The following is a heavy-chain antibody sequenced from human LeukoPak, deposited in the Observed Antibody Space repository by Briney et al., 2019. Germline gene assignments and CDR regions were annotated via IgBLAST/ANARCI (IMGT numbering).Heavy chain of an antibody. J-gene: IGHJ5*02. V-gene: IGHV4-31*03. CDR1: GGSISSGGYY. Sequence: SETLSLTCTVSGGSISSGGYYWSWIRQHPGKDLEWIGYIYYSGSTYYNPSLKSRVTISVDTSKNQFSLKLSSVTAADTAVYYCASTYGDYVGWFDPWGQGTLVTVSS. CDR2: IYYSGST. D-gene: IGHD4-17*01. CDR3: ASTYGDYVGWFDP.